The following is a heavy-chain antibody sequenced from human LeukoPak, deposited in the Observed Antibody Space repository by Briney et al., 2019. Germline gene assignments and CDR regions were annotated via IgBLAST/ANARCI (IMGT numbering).Heavy chain of an antibody. J-gene: IGHJ3*02. V-gene: IGHV1-2*02. CDR2: INPNSGGT. Sequence: ASVKVSCKASGYTFTGYYMHWVRQAPGQGLEWMGWINPNSGGTNYAQKFQGRVTVTRDTSISTAYMELSRLRSDDTAVYYCARVMITFGGATDAFDIWGQGTMVTVSS. D-gene: IGHD3-16*01. CDR3: ARVMITFGGATDAFDI. CDR1: GYTFTGYY.